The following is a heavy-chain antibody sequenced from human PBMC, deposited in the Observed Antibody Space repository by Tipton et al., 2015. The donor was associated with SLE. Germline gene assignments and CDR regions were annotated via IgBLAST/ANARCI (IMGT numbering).Heavy chain of an antibody. CDR1: GGSISSGGYY. V-gene: IGHV4-61*02. J-gene: IGHJ6*03. CDR2: IYTSGST. CDR3: ARGGAFWSGPTSYYYFFYYMDV. D-gene: IGHD3-3*01. Sequence: TLSLTCTVSGGSISSGGYYWTWVRQSAGKGLEFIGRIYTSGSTNYNPSLESRVTISVDTSKNQFYLRLTSVTAADTAVYYCARGGAFWSGPTSYYYFFYYMDVWGKGTTVTVSS.